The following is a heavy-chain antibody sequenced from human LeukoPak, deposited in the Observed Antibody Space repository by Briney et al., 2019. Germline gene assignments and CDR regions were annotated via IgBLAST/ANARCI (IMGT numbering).Heavy chain of an antibody. CDR2: FELSGAYT. CDR3: ATSRKYCSSTSCYAGQD. CDR1: GYSFTSYW. Sequence: GESLKTSCKGSGYSFTSYWISWVRQMPGKGLGWIGRFELSGAYTNYSPSFQGRVIISADKSISTAYLQWSSLKASDTAMYYCATSRKYCSSTSCYAGQDWGQGTLVTVSS. V-gene: IGHV5-10-1*01. J-gene: IGHJ4*02. D-gene: IGHD2-2*01.